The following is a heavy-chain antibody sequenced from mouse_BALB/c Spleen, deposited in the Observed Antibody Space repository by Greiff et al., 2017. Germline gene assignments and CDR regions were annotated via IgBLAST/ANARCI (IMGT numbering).Heavy chain of an antibody. Sequence: VQLQQSGAELAKPGASVKMSCKASGYTFTSYWMHWVKQRPGQGLEWIGYINPSTGYTEYNQKFKDKATLTADKSSSTAYMQLSSLTSEDSAVYYCARLGGNYGYFDYWGQGTTLTVSS. D-gene: IGHD2-1*01. J-gene: IGHJ2*01. CDR2: INPSTGYT. CDR3: ARLGGNYGYFDY. V-gene: IGHV1-7*01. CDR1: GYTFTSYW.